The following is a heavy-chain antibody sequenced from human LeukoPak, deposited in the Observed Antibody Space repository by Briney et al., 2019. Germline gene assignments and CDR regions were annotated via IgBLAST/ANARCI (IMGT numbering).Heavy chain of an antibody. Sequence: PSETLSLTCAVYGGSFSSYYWSWIRQPPGKGLEWIGYIYYSGSTNYNPSLKSRVTISVDTSKNQFSLKLSSVTAADTAVYYCAGQIPYSTPSWFDPWGQGTLVTVSS. D-gene: IGHD6-13*01. CDR3: AGQIPYSTPSWFDP. V-gene: IGHV4-59*01. CDR2: IYYSGST. J-gene: IGHJ5*02. CDR1: GGSFSSYY.